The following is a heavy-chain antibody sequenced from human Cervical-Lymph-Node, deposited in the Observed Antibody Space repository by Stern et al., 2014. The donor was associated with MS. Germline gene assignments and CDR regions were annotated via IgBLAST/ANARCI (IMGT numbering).Heavy chain of an antibody. V-gene: IGHV2-5*02. CDR1: GFSLSTSGLG. CDR3: AHRTAGPFDY. J-gene: IGHJ4*02. CDR2: SYWDDQK. Sequence: QVTLRESGPALVKPTQTLTLTCTFSGFSLSTSGLGVGWIRQPPGEALEWLAYSYWDDQKRYSPSLKSRLTITKDNSKNQVVLTLTNVDPVDTATYYCAHRTAGPFDYWGQGTLVTVSS.